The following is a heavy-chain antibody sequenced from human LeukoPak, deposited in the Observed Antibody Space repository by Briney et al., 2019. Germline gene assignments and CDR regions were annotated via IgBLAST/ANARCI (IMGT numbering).Heavy chain of an antibody. CDR3: ARGEYYSDTSSYFDY. CDR2: ISYDGSNK. Sequence: GGSLRLSCAASGFTFSSYGMNWVRQAPGKGLEWVAVISYDGSNKYYADSVKGRFTISRDNSKNTLFVQMSSLRAEDTAVYYCARGEYYSDTSSYFDYWGQGTLVTVSS. V-gene: IGHV3-30*03. D-gene: IGHD3-22*01. J-gene: IGHJ4*02. CDR1: GFTFSSYG.